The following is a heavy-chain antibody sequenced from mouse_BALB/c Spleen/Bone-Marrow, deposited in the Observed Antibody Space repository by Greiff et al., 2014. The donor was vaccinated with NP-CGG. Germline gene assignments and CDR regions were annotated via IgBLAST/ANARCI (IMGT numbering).Heavy chain of an antibody. CDR3: ARYGYGSSYYAMDY. Sequence: QVQLQQSGPELVRPGVSVKLSCKGSGYTFTDYAMHWVKQSHAKSLEWIGVISTYSGNTNYNQKFKGKATMTVDKSSSTAYMELARLTSEDSAIYYCARYGYGSSYYAMDYWGQGTSVTVSS. CDR2: ISTYSGNT. CDR1: GYTFTDYA. D-gene: IGHD1-1*01. V-gene: IGHV1S137*01. J-gene: IGHJ4*01.